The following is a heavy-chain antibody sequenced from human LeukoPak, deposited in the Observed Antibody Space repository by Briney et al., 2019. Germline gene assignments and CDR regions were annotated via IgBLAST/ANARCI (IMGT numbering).Heavy chain of an antibody. CDR2: MNPYSGDR. J-gene: IGHJ4*02. Sequence: GASVKVSCKTSGYTFTTYHINWVRQATGQGLAWLGWMNPYSGDRGYAQKFQGRLSITSDTSISTAYMELSSLRSDDTDVYFCARTTSLTASGYDYWGQGTLVSVPS. D-gene: IGHD4-17*01. V-gene: IGHV1-8*03. CDR3: ARTTSLTASGYDY. CDR1: GYTFTTYH.